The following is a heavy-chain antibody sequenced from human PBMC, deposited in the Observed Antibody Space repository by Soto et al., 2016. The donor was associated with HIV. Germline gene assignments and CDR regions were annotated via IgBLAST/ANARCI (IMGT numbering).Heavy chain of an antibody. J-gene: IGHJ4*02. Sequence: EVQLVESGGGLVQPGGSLRLSCAASEFTFSSYWMHWVRQAPGKGLVWVSRINSDGSRTSYADSVKGRFTISRDNAKNTLYLQMNSLRAEDTAVYYCARGGEYYDILTGYWGQGTLVTVSS. CDR2: INSDGSRT. CDR3: ARGGEYYDILTGY. CDR1: EFTFSSYW. V-gene: IGHV3-74*01. D-gene: IGHD3-9*01.